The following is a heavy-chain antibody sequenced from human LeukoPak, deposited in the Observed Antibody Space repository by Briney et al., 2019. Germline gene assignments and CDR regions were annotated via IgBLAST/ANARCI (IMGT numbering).Heavy chain of an antibody. CDR1: GFTFSSYA. Sequence: PGGSLRLSCAASGFTFSSYAMSWVRQAPGKGLEWVSAISGSGGSTYYADSVKGRFTISRDNSKNMLYLQMNSPRAEDTAVYYCAKDGDYDPWGYYYGMDVWGQGTTVTVSS. CDR3: AKDGDYDPWGYYYGMDV. D-gene: IGHD4-17*01. V-gene: IGHV3-23*01. CDR2: ISGSGGST. J-gene: IGHJ6*02.